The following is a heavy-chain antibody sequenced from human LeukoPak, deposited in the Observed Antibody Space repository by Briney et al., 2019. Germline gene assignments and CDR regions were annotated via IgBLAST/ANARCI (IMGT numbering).Heavy chain of an antibody. CDR1: GGSFSGYY. Sequence: CAVYGGSFSGYYWSWIRQAPGKGLEWVSYISSSGSTIYYADSVKGRFTISRDNAKNSLYLQMNSLRAEDTAVYYCARCGTAAGLDYWGQGTLVTVSS. J-gene: IGHJ4*02. V-gene: IGHV3-11*04. D-gene: IGHD6-13*01. CDR3: ARCGTAAGLDY. CDR2: ISSSGSTI.